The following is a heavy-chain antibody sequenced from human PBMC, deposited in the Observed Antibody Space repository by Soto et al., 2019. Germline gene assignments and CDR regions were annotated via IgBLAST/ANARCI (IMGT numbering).Heavy chain of an antibody. V-gene: IGHV4-59*12. D-gene: IGHD3-22*01. Sequence: SETLSLTCTVSGGSISSYYWSWIRQPPGKGLEWIGYIYYSGSTNYNPSLKSRVTISVDTSKNQFSLKLSSVTAADTAVYYCATMRTTYYYDSSGTLGYWGQGTLVTVSS. CDR3: ATMRTTYYYDSSGTLGY. CDR2: IYYSGST. J-gene: IGHJ4*02. CDR1: GGSISSYY.